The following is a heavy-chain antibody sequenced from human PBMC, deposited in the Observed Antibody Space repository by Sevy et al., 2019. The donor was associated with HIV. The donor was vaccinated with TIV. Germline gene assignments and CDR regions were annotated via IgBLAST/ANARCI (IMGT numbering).Heavy chain of an antibody. Sequence: GESLKISCAASGFTFSSYDMHWVRQATGKGLEWVSAIGTAGDTYYPGSVKGRFTISRENAKNSLYLQMNSLRAGDTAVYYCARGAIAVVGTEDYGMDVWGQGTTVTVSS. J-gene: IGHJ6*02. CDR2: IGTAGDT. V-gene: IGHV3-13*01. CDR3: ARGAIAVVGTEDYGMDV. D-gene: IGHD6-19*01. CDR1: GFTFSSYD.